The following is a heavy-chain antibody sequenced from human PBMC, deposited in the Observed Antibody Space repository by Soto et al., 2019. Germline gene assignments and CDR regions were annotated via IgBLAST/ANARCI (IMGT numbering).Heavy chain of an antibody. CDR3: ARDSWFGELLWPYYYGMDV. V-gene: IGHV3-66*01. D-gene: IGHD3-10*01. J-gene: IGHJ6*02. CDR1: GFTVSSNY. Sequence: PGGSLRLSCAASGFTVSSNYMSWVRQAPGKGLEWVSVIYSGGSTYYADSVKGRFTISRDNSKNTLYLQMNSLRAEDTAVYYCARDSWFGELLWPYYYGMDVWGQGTTVTVSS. CDR2: IYSGGST.